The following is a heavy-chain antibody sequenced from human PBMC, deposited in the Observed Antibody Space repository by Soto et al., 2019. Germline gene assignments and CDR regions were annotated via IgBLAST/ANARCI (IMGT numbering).Heavy chain of an antibody. V-gene: IGHV4-4*02. CDR1: GGSISSSNW. CDR3: ARRWMVRGVMNWFDP. Sequence: QVQLQESGPGLVKPSGTLSLTCAVSGGSISSSNWWSWVRQPPGKGLEWIGEIYHIGSTNYNPSLKSRVTISIDKSKNQFSLKLSSVTAADTAVYYCARRWMVRGVMNWFDPWGQGTLVTVSS. J-gene: IGHJ5*02. D-gene: IGHD3-10*01. CDR2: IYHIGST.